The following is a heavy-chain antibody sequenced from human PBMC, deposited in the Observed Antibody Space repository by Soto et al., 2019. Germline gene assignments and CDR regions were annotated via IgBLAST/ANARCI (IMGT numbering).Heavy chain of an antibody. CDR2: INPNSGGT. D-gene: IGHD2-15*01. J-gene: IGHJ4*02. Sequence: ASVNVSCKASGYTFTGYYMHWVRQAPGQGLEWMGGINPNSGGTNYAQKFQGWVTMTRDTSSSTVYMELSRLTSDDTAIYYCARDREYCSGRSCYSHGFDCWGQGTLVTVSS. CDR3: ARDREYCSGRSCYSHGFDC. V-gene: IGHV1-2*04. CDR1: GYTFTGYY.